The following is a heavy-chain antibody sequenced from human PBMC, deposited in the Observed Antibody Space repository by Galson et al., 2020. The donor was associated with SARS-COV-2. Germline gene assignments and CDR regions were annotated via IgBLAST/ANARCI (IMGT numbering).Heavy chain of an antibody. J-gene: IGHJ4*02. D-gene: IGHD2-15*01. CDR1: GFTFSSYA. Sequence: GESLKISCAASGFTFSSYAMSWVRQAPGKGLEWVSGISGSGGSTYYADSVKGRFTISRDNSKNTLYLQMNSLRADDTAVYYCAKSLAATPVDFWGQGTLVTVSS. CDR3: AKSLAATPVDF. V-gene: IGHV3-23*01. CDR2: ISGSGGST.